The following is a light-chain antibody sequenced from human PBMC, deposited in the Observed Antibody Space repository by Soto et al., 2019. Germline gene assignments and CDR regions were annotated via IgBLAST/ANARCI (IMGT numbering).Light chain of an antibody. CDR2: DAS. CDR3: QQRSNWPRT. V-gene: IGKV3-11*01. Sequence: EIVLTQSPATLSLSPGERATLSCRASQSVSSYLALYQQKPCQAPRLLIYDASNRATGIPARFSGSGSGTDFTLTISSLEPEDFAVYYCQQRSNWPRTFGQGTKVDFK. CDR1: QSVSSY. J-gene: IGKJ1*01.